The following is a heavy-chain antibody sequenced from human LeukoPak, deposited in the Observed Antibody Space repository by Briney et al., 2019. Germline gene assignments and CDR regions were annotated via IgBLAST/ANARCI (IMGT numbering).Heavy chain of an antibody. CDR2: ISWNSGTI. D-gene: IGHD5-18*01. Sequence: GGSLRLSCAASGFTFDDYAMHWVRQAPGKGLEWVSSISWNSGTIGYADSVKGRFTISRDNAKNSLYLQMNSLRAEYMALYYCAKDLYRGEDTVMVTFDYWGQGSLVTVSS. J-gene: IGHJ4*02. CDR3: AKDLYRGEDTVMVTFDY. V-gene: IGHV3-9*03. CDR1: GFTFDDYA.